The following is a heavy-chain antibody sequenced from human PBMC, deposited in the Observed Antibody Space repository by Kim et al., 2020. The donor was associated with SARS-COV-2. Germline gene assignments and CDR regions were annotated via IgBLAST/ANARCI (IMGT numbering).Heavy chain of an antibody. J-gene: IGHJ4*02. CDR1: GFTFSSYA. D-gene: IGHD3-22*01. CDR3: AKWPNNYYDSSGYSLGVY. CDR2: ISGSGGST. V-gene: IGHV3-23*01. Sequence: GGSLRLSCAASGFTFSSYAMSWVRQAPGKGLEWVSAISGSGGSTYYADSVKGRFTISRDNSKNTLYLQMNSLRAEDTAVYYCAKWPNNYYDSSGYSLGVYWGQGTLVTVSS.